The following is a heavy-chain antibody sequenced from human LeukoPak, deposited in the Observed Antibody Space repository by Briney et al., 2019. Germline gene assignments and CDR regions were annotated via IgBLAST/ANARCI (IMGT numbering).Heavy chain of an antibody. CDR2: ISYDGSNK. CDR3: ARDSSREYYYYGTDV. J-gene: IGHJ6*04. CDR1: GFTFSSYA. Sequence: PGRSLRLSCAASGFTFSSYAMHWVRQAPGKGLEWVAVISYDGSNKYYADSVKGRFTISRDNSKNTLYLQMNSLRAEDTAVYYCARDSSREYYYYGTDVWGKGTTVTVSS. D-gene: IGHD1-26*01. V-gene: IGHV3-30*04.